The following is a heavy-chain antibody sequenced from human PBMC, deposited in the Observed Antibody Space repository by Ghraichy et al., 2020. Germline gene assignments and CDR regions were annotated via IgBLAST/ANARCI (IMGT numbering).Heavy chain of an antibody. CDR2: INADGSST. D-gene: IGHD3-10*01. V-gene: IGHV3-74*01. CDR3: NPFYNYGLGHYYPTDH. J-gene: IGHJ4*02. Sequence: GESLNISCVASGFAFSDNWMHWVRQAPGKGLVWVSRINADGSSTNYADSAKGRFTISRDNAKNTLYLQMNSLRADDTAVYYCNPFYNYGLGHYYPTDHWGQGTLVTVSS. CDR1: GFAFSDNW.